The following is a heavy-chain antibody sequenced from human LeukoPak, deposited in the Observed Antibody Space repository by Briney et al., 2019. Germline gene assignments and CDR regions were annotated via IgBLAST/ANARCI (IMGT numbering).Heavy chain of an antibody. J-gene: IGHJ4*02. CDR3: ATSIYYGDYYFDY. V-gene: IGHV1-24*01. Sequence: ASVKVSCKVSGYTLTELSMHWVRQAPGKGLEWMGGFDPEDGETIYAQKFQGRVTMTEDTSTDTAYMELSSLRSEDTAMYYCATSIYYGDYYFDYWGQGTLVTVSS. D-gene: IGHD4-17*01. CDR2: FDPEDGET. CDR1: GYTLTELS.